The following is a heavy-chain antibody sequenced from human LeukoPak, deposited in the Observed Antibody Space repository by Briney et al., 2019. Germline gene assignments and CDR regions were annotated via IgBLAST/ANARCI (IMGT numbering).Heavy chain of an antibody. CDR3: VRGDGYTSTRPFDY. Sequence: ASVKVSCKASGYTFTGHYLHWVRQAPGQGLEWMGWISPNIGDTNYAQKIRGRVTMTRDTSINTVYMELSRLITDDMAVYYCVRGDGYTSTRPFDYWGQGTPVTVSS. V-gene: IGHV1-2*02. J-gene: IGHJ4*02. CDR2: ISPNIGDT. D-gene: IGHD2-2*02. CDR1: GYTFTGHY.